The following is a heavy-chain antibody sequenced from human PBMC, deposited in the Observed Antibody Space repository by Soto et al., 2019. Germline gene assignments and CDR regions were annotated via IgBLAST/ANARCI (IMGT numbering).Heavy chain of an antibody. CDR3: AGAPAGDYYYYYKFDV. CDR2: VIPLFGTA. Sequence: QVQLLQSGAEVKKPGSSVRVSCKASGDIFTRYSFSWVRQAPGQGLEWMGGVIPLFGTANYGQKFQGRVTITADKSTSTAFMDIRGLRSDDTAVYYCAGAPAGDYYYYYKFDVWGQGIAVTVS. CDR1: GDIFTRYS. V-gene: IGHV1-69*06. D-gene: IGHD2-21*02. J-gene: IGHJ6*02.